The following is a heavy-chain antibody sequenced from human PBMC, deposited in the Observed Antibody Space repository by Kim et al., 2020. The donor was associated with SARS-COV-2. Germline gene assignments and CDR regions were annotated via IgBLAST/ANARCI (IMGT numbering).Heavy chain of an antibody. J-gene: IGHJ4*02. CDR3: AKDKAGIYDSSGYFH. Sequence: DSVKGRFTISRDNAKNSLYLQMNSLRAEDTALYYCAKDKAGIYDSSGYFHWGQGTLVTVSS. V-gene: IGHV3-9*01. D-gene: IGHD3-22*01.